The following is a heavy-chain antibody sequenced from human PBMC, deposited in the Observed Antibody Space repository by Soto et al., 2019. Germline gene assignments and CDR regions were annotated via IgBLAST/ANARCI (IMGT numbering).Heavy chain of an antibody. CDR2: INSDGSDT. V-gene: IGHV3-74*01. D-gene: IGHD3-10*01. CDR3: ARRMSMVRGVIDRHFDL. CDR1: GFTFSNYW. Sequence: EEQLVESGGGLVQPGGSLRLSCVASGFTFSNYWMHWVRQGPGKGLMWVSRINSDGSDTTYADSVKGRFTISRDNAKNTVELQMRALRAEDTGVYYCARRMSMVRGVIDRHFDLGGRGTLVTVSS. J-gene: IGHJ2*01.